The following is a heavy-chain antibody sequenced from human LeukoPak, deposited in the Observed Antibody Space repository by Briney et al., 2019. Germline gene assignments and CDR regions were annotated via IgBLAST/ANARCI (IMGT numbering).Heavy chain of an antibody. D-gene: IGHD2-8*01. V-gene: IGHV3-15*01. CDR1: GFTCSNAW. CDR2: IKSKTDGGTT. Sequence: GGSLRLSCGASGFTCSNAWMSWVRQAPAKGLEWVGRIKSKTDGGTTDYAAPMKGRFTISRDDSKNTVFLQMNRLKTEDTAVYFCTTYPMVYAINYWGQGTLVTVSS. CDR3: TTYPMVYAINY. J-gene: IGHJ4*02.